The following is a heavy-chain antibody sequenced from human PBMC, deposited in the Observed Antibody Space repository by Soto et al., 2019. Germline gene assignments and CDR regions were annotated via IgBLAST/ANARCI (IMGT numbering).Heavy chain of an antibody. J-gene: IGHJ4*02. CDR2: IYWNDDK. CDR3: AHSPWGSAPDY. D-gene: IGHD3-16*01. CDR1: GFPLSARGVG. V-gene: IGHV2-5*01. Sequence: KESGPTLVKPTETLTLTCTVSGFPLSARGVGVGWTRQPPGKALEWLAVIYWNDDKRYSPSLKSRLTITKDTSKNQVVLTMTNTDPVDTAKYYCAHSPWGSAPDYWGQGTLVTVSS.